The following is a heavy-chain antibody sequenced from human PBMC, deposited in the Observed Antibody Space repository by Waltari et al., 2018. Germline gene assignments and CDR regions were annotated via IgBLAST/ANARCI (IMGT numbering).Heavy chain of an antibody. CDR1: GFAFSSFW. J-gene: IGHJ3*02. V-gene: IGHV3-74*01. Sequence: EGQLVESGGGLVQQGGSLKLSCAASGFAFSSFWMHWVRQVPGQGLVWVSRINSDGSDTSYADSVRGRFTVSRDNAKNMVYLQMKSLRAEDTAIYYCTRDSPSWIWGQGTMVSVSS. CDR3: TRDSPSWI. CDR2: INSDGSDT.